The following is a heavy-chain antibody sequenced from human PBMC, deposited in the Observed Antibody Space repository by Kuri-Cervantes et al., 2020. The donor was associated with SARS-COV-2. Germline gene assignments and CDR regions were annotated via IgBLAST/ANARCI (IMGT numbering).Heavy chain of an antibody. CDR2: IKSKTDGGTT. Sequence: GESLKISCAASGFTFSNAWMSWVRQAPGKRLEWVGRIKSKTDGGTTDYAAPVKGRFTISRDDSKNTLYLQMNSLKTEDTAVYYCARGNYYDSSGYFYYYGMDVWGQGTTVTVSS. CDR1: GFTFSNAW. J-gene: IGHJ6*02. V-gene: IGHV3-15*01. D-gene: IGHD3-22*01. CDR3: ARGNYYDSSGYFYYYGMDV.